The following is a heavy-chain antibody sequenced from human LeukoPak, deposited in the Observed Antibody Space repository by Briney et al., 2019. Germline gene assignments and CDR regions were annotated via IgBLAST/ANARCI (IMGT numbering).Heavy chain of an antibody. J-gene: IGHJ5*01. CDR2: IKSDGST. D-gene: IGHD3-10*01. Sequence: QPGGSLRLSCAASGFTFSSYWMHWVRQTPGKGLMWVARIKSDGSTIYADSVQGRFTISRDNAKNMVYLQMNSLRADDTAIYYCTRAITYFYGSVTYDWFDSWGQGTRVTVSS. CDR3: TRAITYFYGSVTYDWFDS. V-gene: IGHV3-74*01. CDR1: GFTFSSYW.